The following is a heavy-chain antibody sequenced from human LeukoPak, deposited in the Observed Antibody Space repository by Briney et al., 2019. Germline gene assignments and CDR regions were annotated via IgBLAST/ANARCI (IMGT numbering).Heavy chain of an antibody. D-gene: IGHD2-15*01. Sequence: SETLSLTCAVYGGSFSGYYWSWIRQPPGKGLEWIGEINHSGSTNYNPSLKSRVTISVDTSKNQFSLKLSSVTAADTAVYYCASFTPLYPFDYWGQGTLVTVSS. V-gene: IGHV4-34*01. CDR2: INHSGST. J-gene: IGHJ4*02. CDR1: GGSFSGYY. CDR3: ASFTPLYPFDY.